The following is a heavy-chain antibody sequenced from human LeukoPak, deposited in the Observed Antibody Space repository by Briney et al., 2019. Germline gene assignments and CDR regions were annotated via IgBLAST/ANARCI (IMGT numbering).Heavy chain of an antibody. J-gene: IGHJ4*02. CDR3: ARDLYGDYFDY. D-gene: IGHD3-16*01. V-gene: IGHV1-3*01. CDR2: INAGNENT. CDR1: GYTFSRYG. Sequence: GASVKVSCKASGYTFSRYGMHWVRQAPGQRLEWMGRINAGNENTKYSQKFQGRVSITRDTSASTAYMELSSLTSEDTAVYYCARDLYGDYFDYWGQGTLVTVSS.